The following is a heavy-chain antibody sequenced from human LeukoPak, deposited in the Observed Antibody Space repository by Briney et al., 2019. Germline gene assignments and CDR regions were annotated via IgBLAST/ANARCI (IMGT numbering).Heavy chain of an antibody. Sequence: GGSLRLSCAASGFTFSTYAMSWVRQAPGKGPEWVSAISGSGGSTYYADSVKGRFTISRDNSKNTLYLQMTSLRVEDTALYYCAKDAKRNYDFWDRFDYWGQGALVIVSS. CDR1: GFTFSTYA. D-gene: IGHD3-3*01. CDR3: AKDAKRNYDFWDRFDY. CDR2: ISGSGGST. J-gene: IGHJ4*02. V-gene: IGHV3-23*01.